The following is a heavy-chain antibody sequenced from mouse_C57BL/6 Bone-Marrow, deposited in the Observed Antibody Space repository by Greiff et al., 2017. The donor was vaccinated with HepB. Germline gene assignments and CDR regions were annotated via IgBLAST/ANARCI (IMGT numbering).Heavy chain of an antibody. CDR1: GFTFSDYG. CDR2: ISSGSSTI. Sequence: EVKLVEPGGGLVKPGGSLKLSCAASGFTFSDYGMHWVRQAPEQGLEWVAYISSGSSTIYYADTVKGRFTISRDNSTNTLFLQMTRLGSEDTAMYYCGGAGDYGDYWGQGTTLTVSS. J-gene: IGHJ2*01. CDR3: GGAGDYGDY. V-gene: IGHV5-17*01. D-gene: IGHD1-1*01.